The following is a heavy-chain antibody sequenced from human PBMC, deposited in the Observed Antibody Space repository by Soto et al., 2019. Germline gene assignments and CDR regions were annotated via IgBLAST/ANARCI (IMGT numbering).Heavy chain of an antibody. CDR1: GYPFINYS. CDR3: ARASDWFVS. J-gene: IGHJ5*01. Sequence: GASVKVSCKASGYPFINYSMHWVRQAPGQRLEWMGWINAGNGNTKYSEKFQGRVTITRDTSASTAYMELSSLTSEDTAVYYCARASDWFVSWGQGTQVTVSS. V-gene: IGHV1-3*01. CDR2: INAGNGNT.